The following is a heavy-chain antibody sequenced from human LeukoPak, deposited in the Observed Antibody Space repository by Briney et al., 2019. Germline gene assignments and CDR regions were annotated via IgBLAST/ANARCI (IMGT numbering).Heavy chain of an antibody. Sequence: GGSLRLSCAASGFTFSSYSMNWVRQAPGKGLEWVSSISRSSSYRYYADSVKGRFTISSDNSKNTLYLQMNSLRAEDTAVYYCAKGWIRGFYFDYGGQGTLATVSS. CDR1: GFTFSSYS. CDR2: ISRSSSYR. V-gene: IGHV3-21*01. CDR3: AKGWIRGFYFDY. D-gene: IGHD2-2*03. J-gene: IGHJ4*02.